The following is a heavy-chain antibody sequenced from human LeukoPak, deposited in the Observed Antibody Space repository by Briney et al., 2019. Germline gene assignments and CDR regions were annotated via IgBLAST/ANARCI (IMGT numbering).Heavy chain of an antibody. CDR3: ARGRCSGGSCYFFDY. Sequence: SETLSLTCTVSGGSISSYYWSWIRQPAGKGLEWIGRIYTSGSTNYNPSLKSRVTISVDTSKNQFSLKLSSVTAADTAVYYCARGRCSGGSCYFFDYWGQGTLVTVSS. CDR1: GGSISSYY. D-gene: IGHD2-15*01. V-gene: IGHV4-4*07. J-gene: IGHJ4*02. CDR2: IYTSGST.